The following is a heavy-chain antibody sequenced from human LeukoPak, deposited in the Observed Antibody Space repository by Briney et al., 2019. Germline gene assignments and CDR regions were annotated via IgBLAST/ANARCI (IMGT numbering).Heavy chain of an antibody. V-gene: IGHV3-21*01. D-gene: IGHD5-18*01. CDR2: ISSSSSYI. CDR3: ARLVWIPYYYGMDV. CDR1: GFTFSSYS. J-gene: IGHJ6*02. Sequence: PGGSLRLSCAASGFTFSSYSMNWVRQAPGKGLEWVSSISSSSSYIYYADSVKGRFTLSRDNAKNSLYLQMNSLRAEDTAVYYCARLVWIPYYYGMDVWGQGTTVTVSS.